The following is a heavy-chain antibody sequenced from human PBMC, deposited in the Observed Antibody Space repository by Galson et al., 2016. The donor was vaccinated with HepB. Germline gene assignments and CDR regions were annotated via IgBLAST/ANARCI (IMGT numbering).Heavy chain of an antibody. V-gene: IGHV3-7*01. J-gene: IGHJ4*02. CDR1: GFGLFNFW. CDR3: AREGTGDYFD. D-gene: IGHD2-21*01. CDR2: INGDGGVK. Sequence: SLRLSCAASGFGLFNFWMNWVRQTPGGGLEWVANINGDGGVKYYVDSVRGRFTISRDNAKNSLYLQMNSLTVEDTGVYYCAREGTGDYFDWGQGTLVTVSS.